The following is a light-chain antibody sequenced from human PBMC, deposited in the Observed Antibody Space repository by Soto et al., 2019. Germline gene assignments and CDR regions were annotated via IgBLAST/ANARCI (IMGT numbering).Light chain of an antibody. CDR3: QQRSNWPIN. CDR2: DAS. J-gene: IGKJ5*01. CDR1: RSVSSY. V-gene: IGKV3-11*01. Sequence: EIVLTQSPATLSLSPGESATLSCRATRSVSSYLAWYQQKPGQAPRLLIYDASSRPTDIPARFSGSGSGTDFTLTISSLEPEDFALYYCQQRSNWPINFGQGTRLEI.